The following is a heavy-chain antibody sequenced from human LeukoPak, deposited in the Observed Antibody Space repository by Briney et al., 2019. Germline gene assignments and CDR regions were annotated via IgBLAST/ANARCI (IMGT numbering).Heavy chain of an antibody. D-gene: IGHD3-16*01. J-gene: IGHJ4*02. CDR1: GFTFSTYT. CDR2: IGNNGGGI. CDR3: AKIRAGGSYISY. Sequence: PGGSLRLSCAASGFTFSTYTMYWVRHPPGKRLEWVSIIGNNGGGIHYADSVKGRFTISRDNSKNTLYLQMNSLRAEDTAVYYCAKIRAGGSYISYWGQGTLVTVSS. V-gene: IGHV3-23*01.